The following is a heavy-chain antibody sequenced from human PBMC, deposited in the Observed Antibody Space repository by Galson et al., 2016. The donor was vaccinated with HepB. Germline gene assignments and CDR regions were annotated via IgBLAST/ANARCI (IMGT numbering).Heavy chain of an antibody. CDR2: IFNXGST. D-gene: IGHD2-21*02. J-gene: IGHJ4*02. Sequence: TLSLTCTVSXXSIXXXAYXXTWIXQHPGTGLEWIGYIFNXGSTYYSPSLTGRISISADTSQNQFSLNLNSLTASDTATHFWAREVDYSGGDYRIDYWGRGILVTVSS. V-gene: IGHV4-31*03. CDR3: AREVDYSGGDYRIDY. CDR1: XXSIXXXAYX.